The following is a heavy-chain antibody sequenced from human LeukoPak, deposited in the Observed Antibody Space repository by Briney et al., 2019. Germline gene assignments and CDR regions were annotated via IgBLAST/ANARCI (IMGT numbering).Heavy chain of an antibody. D-gene: IGHD2-15*01. V-gene: IGHV3-7*01. CDR2: TKPDGSAE. Sequence: GGSLRLSCAASGFSFRNHWMGWVRQAPGKGLEWVANTKPDGSAEYYADSVRGRFTASRHNANNLLYLQMNRLRAEDTAVYYCARDGGLHTNFDYWGQGTLLTVSS. CDR3: ARDGGLHTNFDY. CDR1: GFSFRNHW. J-gene: IGHJ4*02.